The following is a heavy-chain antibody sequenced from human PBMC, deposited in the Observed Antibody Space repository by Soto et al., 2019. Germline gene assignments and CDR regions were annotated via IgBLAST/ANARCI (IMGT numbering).Heavy chain of an antibody. CDR2: TIPIFGTA. Sequence: QVQLVQSGAEGKKPGSWVEFSCKASGGTFSSYAISWVRQAPGQGLEWMGGTIPIFGTANYAQKFQGRVTITADESTSTDHMELSSLRSDDTDVDYCAVRANGGRDYYHGMDTWGQGTTGNGSS. CDR3: AVRANGGRDYYHGMDT. J-gene: IGHJ6*02. CDR1: GGTFSSYA. V-gene: IGHV1-69*12. D-gene: IGHD2-8*01.